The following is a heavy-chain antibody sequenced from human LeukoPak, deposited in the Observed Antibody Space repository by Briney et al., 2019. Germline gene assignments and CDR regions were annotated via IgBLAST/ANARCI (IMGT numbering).Heavy chain of an antibody. CDR3: AREEEGGDFDY. CDR1: GFTFSSYA. V-gene: IGHV3-64*01. D-gene: IGHD2-21*01. J-gene: IGHJ4*02. CDR2: ISSNGGST. Sequence: GGSLRLSCAASGFTFSSYAMHWVRLAPGKGLEYVSAISSNGGSTYYANSVKGRFTISRDNSKNTLYLQMGSLRAEDMAVYYCAREEEGGDFDYWGQGTLVTVSS.